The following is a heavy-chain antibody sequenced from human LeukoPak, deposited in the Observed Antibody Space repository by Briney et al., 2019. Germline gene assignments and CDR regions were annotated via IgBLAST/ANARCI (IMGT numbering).Heavy chain of an antibody. CDR1: GFTFSSYA. Sequence: GRSLRLSRAASGFTFSSYAMHWVRQAPGKGLEWVAVISYDGSNKYYADSVKGRFTISRDNSKNTLYLQMNSLRAEDTAVYYCAKDRSPVGATEFDYWGQGTLVTVSS. CDR2: ISYDGSNK. V-gene: IGHV3-30*04. CDR3: AKDRSPVGATEFDY. D-gene: IGHD1-26*01. J-gene: IGHJ4*02.